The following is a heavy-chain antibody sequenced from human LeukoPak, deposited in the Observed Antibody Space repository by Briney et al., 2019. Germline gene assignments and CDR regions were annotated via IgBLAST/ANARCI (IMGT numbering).Heavy chain of an antibody. CDR1: GYTLTELS. V-gene: IGHV1-24*01. CDR2: FDPEDGET. J-gene: IGHJ4*02. Sequence: ASVKVSCKVSGYTLTELSMHWVRQAPGKGLEWMGGFDPEDGETIYAQKFQGRVTMTEDTSTDTAYMELSSLRSEDTAVYYCARDRYYGSGSYNYFDYWGQGTPVTVSS. D-gene: IGHD3-10*01. CDR3: ARDRYYGSGSYNYFDY.